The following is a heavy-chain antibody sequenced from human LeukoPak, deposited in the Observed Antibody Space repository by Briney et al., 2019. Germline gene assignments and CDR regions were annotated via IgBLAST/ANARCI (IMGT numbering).Heavy chain of an antibody. CDR2: ISSSSIYT. J-gene: IGHJ4*02. D-gene: IGHD2-15*01. Sequence: PGGSLRLSCAASGFAFGSYTMNWVRQAPGKGLEWVSSISSSSIYTYYADSVKGRFTISRDNAKNSLHLQMNSLRAEDTAVYYCASQGGFDDWGQGTLVTVSS. CDR3: ASQGGFDD. V-gene: IGHV3-21*01. CDR1: GFAFGSYT.